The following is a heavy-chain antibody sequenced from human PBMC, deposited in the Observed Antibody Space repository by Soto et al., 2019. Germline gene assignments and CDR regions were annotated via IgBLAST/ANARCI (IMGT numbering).Heavy chain of an antibody. D-gene: IGHD1-26*01. J-gene: IGHJ3*02. CDR1: GFTFSSHC. CDR2: IKNDGSET. Sequence: EVQLVESGGDLVQPGGSLRLSCAGSGFTFSSHCMNWVRQAPGKGLEWVANIKNDGSETYYVDSVKGRFTISRDNAKNSLYLQMNRLRAEDTAVYYCARVASTTWSRYPFDIWGQGTMVTVSS. V-gene: IGHV3-7*01. CDR3: ARVASTTWSRYPFDI.